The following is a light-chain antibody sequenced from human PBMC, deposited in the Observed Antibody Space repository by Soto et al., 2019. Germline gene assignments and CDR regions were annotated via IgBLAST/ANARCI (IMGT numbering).Light chain of an antibody. Sequence: IQLTQSPSSLSASVGDTVTITCRASQAIGSYFSWYQQRPGTAPKLLIYSASTLHSGFPSRFSGSGSGTDFTRTVSSLQPEDFETYYCQQVDSYPRTFGPGTTV. CDR2: SAS. V-gene: IGKV1-9*01. CDR3: QQVDSYPRT. J-gene: IGKJ3*01. CDR1: QAIGSY.